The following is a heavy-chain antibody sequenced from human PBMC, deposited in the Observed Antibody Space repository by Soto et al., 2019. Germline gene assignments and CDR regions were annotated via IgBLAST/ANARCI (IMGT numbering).Heavy chain of an antibody. Sequence: QVQLVQSGGEVKKPGASVKVSCKTSGYSFTTYGISWVRQAPGQGLEWMGWISAYNGNTNYAQKPPXXXTXXTATSTSTAYMELRSLRSDDTAVYYCAREGPAPYSYYGMDVWGQGSTVTVSS. CDR1: GYSFTTYG. CDR3: AREGPAPYSYYGMDV. V-gene: IGHV1-18*01. CDR2: ISAYNGNT. J-gene: IGHJ6*02.